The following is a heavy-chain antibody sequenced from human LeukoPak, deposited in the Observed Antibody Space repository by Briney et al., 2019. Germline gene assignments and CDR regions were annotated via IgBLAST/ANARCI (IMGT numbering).Heavy chain of an antibody. CDR1: GGSISGHY. D-gene: IGHD5-12*01. CDR3: ARAQARNAFDI. CDR2: IYYSGST. J-gene: IGHJ3*02. V-gene: IGHV4-59*11. Sequence: PSETLSLTCTVSGGSISGHYWSWIRQPPGKGLEWIGYIYYSGSTNYNPSLKSRVTISVDTSKNQFSLKLSSVTAADTAVYYCARAQARNAFDIWGQGTMVTVSS.